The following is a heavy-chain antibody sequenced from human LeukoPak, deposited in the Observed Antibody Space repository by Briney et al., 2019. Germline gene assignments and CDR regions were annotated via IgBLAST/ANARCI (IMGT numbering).Heavy chain of an antibody. D-gene: IGHD6-13*01. CDR1: GGTFSSYA. CDR2: IIPIFGTA. V-gene: IGHV1-69*13. J-gene: IGHJ2*01. CDR3: ARDKKAAAAGPVSLDY. Sequence: ASVKVSCKASGGTFSSYAISWVRQAPGQGLEWMGGIIPIFGTANYAQKFQGRVTITADESTSTAYMELSSLRSEDTAVYYCARDKKAAAAGPVSLDYWGRGTLVTVSS.